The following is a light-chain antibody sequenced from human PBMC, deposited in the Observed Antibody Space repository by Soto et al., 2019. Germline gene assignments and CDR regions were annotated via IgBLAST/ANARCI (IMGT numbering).Light chain of an antibody. CDR3: QQYNNRPPIT. CDR1: QSVSNN. Sequence: EIVMTQSPVTLSVSPAAIATSSCSTSQSVSNNLDWYQQKPGQAPKVLIYGASTMATGIPARFSGSGSGTDFTLTISSLQSEDFAVYYCQQYNNRPPITFGQGTRLEIK. J-gene: IGKJ5*01. CDR2: GAS. V-gene: IGKV3-15*01.